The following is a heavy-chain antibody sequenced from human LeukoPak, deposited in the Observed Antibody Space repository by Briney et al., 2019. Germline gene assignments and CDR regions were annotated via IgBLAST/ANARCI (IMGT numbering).Heavy chain of an antibody. V-gene: IGHV3-23*01. J-gene: IGHJ4*02. Sequence: GGSLRLSCAASGFTFSIYAMSWVRQAPGKGLEWVSAISGSGGTAYYADSVKGRFTISRDNPKNTLYLQMNSLRAEDTAVYYCAKKGYYDGSGYYMYYFDHWGQGTLVTVSS. D-gene: IGHD3-22*01. CDR1: GFTFSIYA. CDR2: ISGSGGTA. CDR3: AKKGYYDGSGYYMYYFDH.